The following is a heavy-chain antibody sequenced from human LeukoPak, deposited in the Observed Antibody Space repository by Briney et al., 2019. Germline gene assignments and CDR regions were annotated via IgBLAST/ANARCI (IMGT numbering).Heavy chain of an antibody. V-gene: IGHV3-74*01. CDR1: GFTFSSYW. CDR3: AKEGFDS. CDR2: INSDGSST. Sequence: GGSLRLSCAVSGFTFSSYWMHWVRQAPGKGLVWVSRINSDGSSTSYADSVKGRFTISRDNSKNTLYLQMNILRAEDPAVYYCAKEGFDSWGQGTLVTVSS. J-gene: IGHJ4*02.